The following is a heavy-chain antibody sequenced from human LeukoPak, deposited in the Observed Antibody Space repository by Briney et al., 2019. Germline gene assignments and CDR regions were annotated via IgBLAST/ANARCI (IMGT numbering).Heavy chain of an antibody. Sequence: ASVKVSCKASGYTFTGYYMHWVRQAPGQGLEWMGWINPNSGGTNYAQKFQGWVTMTRDTSISTAYMELSRLRSDDTAVYYCARATPLSRDTVTTSLDYWGQGTPVTVSS. J-gene: IGHJ4*02. V-gene: IGHV1-2*04. CDR1: GYTFTGYY. CDR3: ARATPLSRDTVTTSLDY. D-gene: IGHD4-11*01. CDR2: INPNSGGT.